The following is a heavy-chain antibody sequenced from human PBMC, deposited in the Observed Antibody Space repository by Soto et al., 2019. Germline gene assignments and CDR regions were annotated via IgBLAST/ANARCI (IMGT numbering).Heavy chain of an antibody. Sequence: EVQLVESGGGLVKPGGSLRLSCAASGFTFSSYSMNWVRQAPGTGLEWVSSISSSSNYKYYADSVKGRFIISRDNAKNSLYLQMNSLRAGDTAVYYCASGYGSGSPVYYFDFWGQGTLVTVSS. J-gene: IGHJ4*02. CDR2: ISSSSNYK. CDR1: GFTFSSYS. V-gene: IGHV3-21*01. CDR3: ASGYGSGSPVYYFDF. D-gene: IGHD3-10*01.